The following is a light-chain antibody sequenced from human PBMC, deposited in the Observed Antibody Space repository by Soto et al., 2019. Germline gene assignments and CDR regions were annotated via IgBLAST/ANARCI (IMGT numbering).Light chain of an antibody. J-gene: IGKJ5*01. CDR3: QHRSNWPPT. CDR1: QSVSSN. Sequence: EIVMTQSPATLSVSPGERATLSCRASQSVSSNLAWFQQKSGQAPRLLIYGASTRAPDIPARFSGSGFGTDFTLTISSLEPEDFATYYCQHRSNWPPTFGQGTRLEIK. V-gene: IGKV3-15*01. CDR2: GAS.